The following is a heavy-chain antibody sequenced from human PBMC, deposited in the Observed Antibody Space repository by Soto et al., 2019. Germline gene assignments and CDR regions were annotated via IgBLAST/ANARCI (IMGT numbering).Heavy chain of an antibody. V-gene: IGHV5-10-1*01. CDR2: IDPSDSYT. D-gene: IGHD4-4*01. CDR3: ARYPYMTTVPVYYYYGIDV. CDR1: GYSFTSYW. Sequence: GDSLKISCKGSGYSFTSYWISWVRQMPGKGLEWMGRIDPSDSYTNYSPSFQGHVTISADKSISTAYLQWSSLKASDTAMYYCARYPYMTTVPVYYYYGIDVWGQGTTVTVSS. J-gene: IGHJ6*02.